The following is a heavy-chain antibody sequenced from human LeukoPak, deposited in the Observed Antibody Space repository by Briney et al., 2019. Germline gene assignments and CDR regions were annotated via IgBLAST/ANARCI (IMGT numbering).Heavy chain of an antibody. D-gene: IGHD1-26*01. CDR3: ARDPGGY. J-gene: IGHJ4*02. CDR1: GGSFSGHY. Sequence: SETLSLTCAVYGGSFSGHYWSWIRQPPGKGLEWIGEINHSGSTNYNPSLKSRVTISVDTSKNQFSLKLSSVAAADTAVYYCARDPGGYWGQGTLVTVSS. CDR2: INHSGST. V-gene: IGHV4-34*01.